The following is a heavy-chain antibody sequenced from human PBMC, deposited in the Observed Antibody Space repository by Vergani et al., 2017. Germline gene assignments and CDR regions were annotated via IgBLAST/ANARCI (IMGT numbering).Heavy chain of an antibody. CDR1: GFTFSSYA. CDR3: AKHQQQLPIYWYFDL. Sequence: EVQLLESGGGLVQPGGSLRLSCAASGFTFSSYAMSWVRQAPGKGLEWVSAISGSGGSTYYADSVKGRFTISRDNSKNTLYLQMNSLRAEDTAVYYCAKHQQQLPIYWYFDLWAVAPWSLSPQ. CDR2: ISGSGGST. V-gene: IGHV3-23*01. J-gene: IGHJ2*01. D-gene: IGHD6-13*01.